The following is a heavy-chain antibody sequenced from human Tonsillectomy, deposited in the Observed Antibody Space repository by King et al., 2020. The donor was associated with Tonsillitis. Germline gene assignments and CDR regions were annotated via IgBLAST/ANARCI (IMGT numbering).Heavy chain of an antibody. CDR3: AAGPVRSIRLRDPWATRLVRGVMAPSYWLFGL. Sequence: QLVQSGPEVKKPGASVKVACKVSGHTLSELSIHWVRQAPGKGLEWMGGFDPEDGKTVYTQKLQGRVTMSDDTSTNTAYMDLSSLTSEDTAMYYCAAGPVRSIRLRDPWATRLVRGVMAPSYWLFGLWGRGTLVTVSS. J-gene: IGHJ2*01. D-gene: IGHD3-10*01. V-gene: IGHV1-24*01. CDR1: GHTLSELS. CDR2: FDPEDGKT.